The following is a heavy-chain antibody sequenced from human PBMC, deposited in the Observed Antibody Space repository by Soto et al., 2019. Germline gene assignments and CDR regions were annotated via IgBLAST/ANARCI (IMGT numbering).Heavy chain of an antibody. CDR1: GYTFTSYD. CDR2: VNPNSGNT. V-gene: IGHV1-8*01. D-gene: IGHD2-15*01. CDR3: ASGWAGSRVASLNYYMDV. Sequence: QAQLVQSGAEVKKPGASVKVSCEASGYTFTSYDIHWVRQATGQGLEWMGWVNPNSGNTGYAQKFQDRVSMTRNTSTRTFYMELRSLRSDDTAAYYCASGWAGSRVASLNYYMDVWGQGTTVTVSS. J-gene: IGHJ6*03.